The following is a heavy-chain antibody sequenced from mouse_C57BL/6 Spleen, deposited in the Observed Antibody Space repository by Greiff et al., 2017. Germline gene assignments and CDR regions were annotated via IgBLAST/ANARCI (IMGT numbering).Heavy chain of an antibody. CDR2: IYPRSSNT. V-gene: IGHV1-81*01. J-gene: IGHJ2*01. CDR1: GYTFTSYG. Sequence: VQLQQSGAELARPGASVKLSCKASGYTFTSYGISWVKQRTGQGLEWIGEIYPRSSNTYYNEKFKGKATLTADKSSSTAYMELRSLSTEDSAIYYCASSITTAYYFDYWGQGTTLTVSS. D-gene: IGHD1-1*01. CDR3: ASSITTAYYFDY.